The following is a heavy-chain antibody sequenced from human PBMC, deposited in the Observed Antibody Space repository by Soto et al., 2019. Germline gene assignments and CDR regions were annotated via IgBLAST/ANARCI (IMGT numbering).Heavy chain of an antibody. CDR3: ARDASGTPQFDP. CDR1: GFTFSDSY. V-gene: IGHV3-11*01. J-gene: IGHJ5*02. D-gene: IGHD3-10*01. CDR2: ISSSTRSI. Sequence: GSLRLSCAASGFTFSDSYMSWIRQAPGKGLEWISYISSSTRSIYYADSVKGRFTISRDNAKNSLYLQMNSLRAEDTAVYYCARDASGTPQFDPWGQGTLVTVSS.